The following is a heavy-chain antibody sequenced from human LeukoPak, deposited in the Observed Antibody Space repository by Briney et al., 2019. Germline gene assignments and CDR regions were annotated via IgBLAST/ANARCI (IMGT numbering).Heavy chain of an antibody. CDR1: GDSLNNYG. CDR3: ARDWATGYNWFDP. Sequence: ASVKVSCKASGDSLNNYGFSWVRQAPGQGLEWMGWISADSGDTRYAQNLQGRVTMTTDTSTRTAYMELRSLRSDDTAVYYCARDWATGYNWFDPWGQGTLVIVSS. V-gene: IGHV1-18*01. J-gene: IGHJ5*02. D-gene: IGHD5-12*01. CDR2: ISADSGDT.